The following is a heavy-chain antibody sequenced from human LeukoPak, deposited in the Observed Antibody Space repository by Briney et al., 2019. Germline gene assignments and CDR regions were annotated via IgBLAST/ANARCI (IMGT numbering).Heavy chain of an antibody. CDR2: IRSKAYGGTT. J-gene: IGHJ4*02. D-gene: IGHD3-10*01. V-gene: IGHV3-49*04. Sequence: PGGSLRLSCTASGFTFGDYAMSWVRQAPGKGLEWVGFIRSKAYGGTTEYAASVKGRFTISRDDSKSIAYLQMNSLKTEDTAVYYCTRVSIPPTPGVLLWFGELLEDYGDDYWGQGTLVTVSS. CDR1: GFTFGDYA. CDR3: TRVSIPPTPGVLLWFGELLEDYGDDY.